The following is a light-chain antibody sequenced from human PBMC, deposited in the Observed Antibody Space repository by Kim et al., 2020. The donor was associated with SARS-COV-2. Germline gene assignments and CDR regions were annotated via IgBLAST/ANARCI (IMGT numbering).Light chain of an antibody. CDR3: QQYGNLLYT. Sequence: LSPGERATLSCRASQSVSSSYLAWYQQKPGQAPRLLIYGASSRATGIPDRFSGSGSGTDFTLTISRLEPEDFAVYYCQQYGNLLYTFGQGTKLEI. J-gene: IGKJ2*01. CDR1: QSVSSSY. CDR2: GAS. V-gene: IGKV3-20*01.